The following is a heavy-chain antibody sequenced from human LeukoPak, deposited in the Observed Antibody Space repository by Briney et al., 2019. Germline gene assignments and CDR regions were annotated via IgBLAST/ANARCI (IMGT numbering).Heavy chain of an antibody. CDR1: GFTFSSYW. J-gene: IGHJ4*02. D-gene: IGHD3-9*01. CDR3: GRGGLTGQMAAFDH. CDR2: INSDGGST. V-gene: IGHV3-74*01. Sequence: GGSLGLSCAASGFTFSSYWMHWVRQAPGKGLEWVSRINSDGGSTTYADSVKGRFTISRDNAKNTMYLQMSSLRADDSAVYYCGRGGLTGQMAAFDHWGQGALVTVST.